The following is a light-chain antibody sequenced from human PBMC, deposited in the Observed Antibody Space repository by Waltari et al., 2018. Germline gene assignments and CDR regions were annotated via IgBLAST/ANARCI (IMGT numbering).Light chain of an antibody. J-gene: IGKJ3*01. Sequence: EIVLTQSPATLSLSPGERATLSCRASQSLTSSLGWYQQKPGQAPRLLIYGSSKRATGIPDRFSGSGSGRDFTLTISRLEPEDFAMYYCQHYDGSPYTFGPGTKLEIK. CDR1: QSLTSS. CDR2: GSS. V-gene: IGKV3-20*01. CDR3: QHYDGSPYT.